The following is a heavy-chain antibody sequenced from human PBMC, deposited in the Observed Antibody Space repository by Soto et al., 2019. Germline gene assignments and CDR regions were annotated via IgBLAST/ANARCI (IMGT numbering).Heavy chain of an antibody. CDR2: IYSGGRA. Sequence: ESGGGLIQPGGSLRLSCAASGFTVSSSYMTWVRQAPGKGLEWVSIIYSGGRAYYADSVKGRFTISRDNSKNTLYLQMNSLRGEDTAVYYCARGFKWLDYWGQGTLVTVSS. CDR3: ARGFKWLDY. V-gene: IGHV3-53*01. J-gene: IGHJ4*02. CDR1: GFTVSSSY. D-gene: IGHD5-12*01.